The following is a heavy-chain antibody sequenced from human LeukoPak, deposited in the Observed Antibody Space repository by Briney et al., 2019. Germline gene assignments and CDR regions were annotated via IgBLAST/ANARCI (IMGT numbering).Heavy chain of an antibody. D-gene: IGHD2-21*02. CDR2: INQDGSKK. V-gene: IGHV3-7*01. Sequence: GGSLRLSCVASRFTFSNYWMSWVRQASGKGLEWVANINQDGSKKRYADSMKGRFTISRDNAKESLYLQLNSLRAEDTAVYYCAKWGPYCVGDYCPALDSWGPGTLVTVSS. CDR1: RFTFSNYW. J-gene: IGHJ4*02. CDR3: AKWGPYCVGDYCPALDS.